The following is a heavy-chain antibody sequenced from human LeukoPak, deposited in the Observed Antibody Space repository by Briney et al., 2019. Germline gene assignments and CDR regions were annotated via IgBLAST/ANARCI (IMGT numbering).Heavy chain of an antibody. J-gene: IGHJ4*02. CDR3: ARDLLGSHTSYSSGAWDY. CDR2: INPNSGGT. V-gene: IGHV1-2*02. D-gene: IGHD2-21*01. CDR1: GYTFTSYY. Sequence: ASVKVSCKASGYTFTSYYMHWVRQAPGQGLEWMGWINPNSGGTNYAQKFQGRVTMTRDTSISTAYMELSRLRSDDTAVYYCARDLLGSHTSYSSGAWDYWGQGTLVTVSS.